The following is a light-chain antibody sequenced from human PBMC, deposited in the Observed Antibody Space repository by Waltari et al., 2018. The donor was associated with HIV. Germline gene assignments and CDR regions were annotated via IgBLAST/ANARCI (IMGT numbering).Light chain of an antibody. CDR2: GAS. CDR3: QQYGSSPLWT. Sequence: EIVLTQSPGTLSMSPGERATLSCRASQSVINTYLAWYQQKPGQAPRLLIYGASTRATGIPDRFSASGSGTDFTLSISRLEPEDFAVYYCQQYGSSPLWTFGQGTKVEIK. V-gene: IGKV3-20*01. J-gene: IGKJ1*01. CDR1: QSVINTY.